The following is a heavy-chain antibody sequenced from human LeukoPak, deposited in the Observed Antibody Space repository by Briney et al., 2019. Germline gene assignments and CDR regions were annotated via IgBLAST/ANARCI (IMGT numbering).Heavy chain of an antibody. Sequence: PGGSLRLSCSASGFTVSSYWIHWVRQAPGKWLVWVSLINTDGSSTTYAYSVKGRFTISRDNAKNPLSLTMTSLRAEDTAVYYCARAKAVAGSYFDYWGQGTLVTVSS. CDR3: ARAKAVAGSYFDY. CDR2: INTDGSST. D-gene: IGHD6-19*01. CDR1: GFTVSSYW. V-gene: IGHV3-74*01. J-gene: IGHJ4*02.